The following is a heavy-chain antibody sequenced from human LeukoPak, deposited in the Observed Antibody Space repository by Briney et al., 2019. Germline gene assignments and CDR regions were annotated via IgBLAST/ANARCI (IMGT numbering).Heavy chain of an antibody. V-gene: IGHV1-69*05. J-gene: IGHJ3*02. D-gene: IGHD3-22*01. Sequence: GSPVKVSCKASGGTFSSYAISWVRQAPGQGLEWMGRIIPIFGTANYAQKFQGRVTITTDESTSTAYMELSSLRSEDTAVYYCARGKLGYYDAFDIWGQGTMVTVSS. CDR2: IIPIFGTA. CDR1: GGTFSSYA. CDR3: ARGKLGYYDAFDI.